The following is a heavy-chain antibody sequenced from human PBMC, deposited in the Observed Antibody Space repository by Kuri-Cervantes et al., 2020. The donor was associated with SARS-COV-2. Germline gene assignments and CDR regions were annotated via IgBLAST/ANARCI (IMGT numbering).Heavy chain of an antibody. V-gene: IGHV3-11*01. Sequence: GESLKISCIASGFIFSDYYMTWIRQAPGKGLEWVSNIGPSGTTKYYADSVKGRFTISRDNSKNTLYLQMNSLRAEDTAVYYCAKDRVYGDYQYFDYWGQGTLVTVSS. J-gene: IGHJ4*02. CDR3: AKDRVYGDYQYFDY. D-gene: IGHD4-17*01. CDR1: GFIFSDYY. CDR2: IGPSGTTK.